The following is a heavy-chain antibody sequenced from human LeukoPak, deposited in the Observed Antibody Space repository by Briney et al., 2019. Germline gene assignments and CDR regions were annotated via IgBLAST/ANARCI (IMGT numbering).Heavy chain of an antibody. D-gene: IGHD3-3*01. J-gene: IGHJ4*02. CDR3: TRENEYYDFWSGYRNFDY. CDR1: GFTFGDYA. V-gene: IGHV3-49*04. CDR2: IRSKAYGGTT. Sequence: PGRSLRLSCTASGFTFGDYAMSWVRQAPGKGLEWVGFIRSKAYGGTTEYAASVKGRFTISRDDSKSIAYLQMNSLKTEDTAAYYCTRENEYYDFWSGYRNFDYWGQGTLVTVSS.